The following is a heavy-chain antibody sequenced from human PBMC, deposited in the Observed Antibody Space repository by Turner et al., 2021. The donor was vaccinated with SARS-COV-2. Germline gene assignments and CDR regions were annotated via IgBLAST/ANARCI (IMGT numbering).Heavy chain of an antibody. CDR1: GFTFNNHW. CDR3: ARGSGWVADY. V-gene: IGHV3-7*01. CDR2: IKQDGSET. Sequence: EVQLAESGGGLVQPGGSLRLSCAASGFTFNNHWMNWVRQAPGKGLEWVAIIKQDGSETLYVDSVKGRFTISRDNAKNSLYLQMNSLRAEDTAINYCARGSGWVADYWGQGTLVTVSS. D-gene: IGHD6-19*01. J-gene: IGHJ4*02.